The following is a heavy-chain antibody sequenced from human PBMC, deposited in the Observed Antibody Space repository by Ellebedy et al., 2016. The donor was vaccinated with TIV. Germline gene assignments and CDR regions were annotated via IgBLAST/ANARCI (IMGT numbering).Heavy chain of an antibody. CDR3: ARPYCSGGSCYRDALDI. J-gene: IGHJ3*02. Sequence: GESLKISCKGSGYSFTNYWIGWVRQMPGKGLEWMGIIRPRDSDTRYSPSFQGQVTISADQSISTAYLQWSSLKASDTAVYYCARPYCSGGSCYRDALDIWGQGTVVTVSS. D-gene: IGHD2-15*01. CDR2: IRPRDSDT. V-gene: IGHV5-51*01. CDR1: GYSFTNYW.